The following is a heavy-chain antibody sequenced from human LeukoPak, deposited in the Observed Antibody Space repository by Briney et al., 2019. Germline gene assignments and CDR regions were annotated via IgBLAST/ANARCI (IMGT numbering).Heavy chain of an antibody. Sequence: SETLSLTCTVSGGSVSSSSFFWGWVRLNPGKGLEWIGSINYGGPTYYRPSHKSRVTISVDTSKNQFSLRLTSVTAADTAVYYCARHGNSYTYWYFDLWGRGTLVTVSS. CDR2: INYGGPT. CDR1: GGSVSSSSFF. CDR3: ARHGNSYTYWYFDL. D-gene: IGHD3-16*02. J-gene: IGHJ2*01. V-gene: IGHV4-39*01.